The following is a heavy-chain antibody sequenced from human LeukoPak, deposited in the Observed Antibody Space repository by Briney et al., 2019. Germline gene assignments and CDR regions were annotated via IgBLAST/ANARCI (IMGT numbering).Heavy chain of an antibody. J-gene: IGHJ4*02. CDR3: ARAPAREYQLLLGY. D-gene: IGHD2-2*01. V-gene: IGHV3-21*01. CDR2: ISGSSSYI. CDR1: GFTFSSYS. Sequence: GGSLRLSCVASGFTFSSYSMNWVRQAPGKGLEWVSSISGSSSYIYYADSVKGRFTISRDNAKNSLYLQMNSLRAEDTAVFYYARAPAREYQLLLGYWGQGTLVTVSS.